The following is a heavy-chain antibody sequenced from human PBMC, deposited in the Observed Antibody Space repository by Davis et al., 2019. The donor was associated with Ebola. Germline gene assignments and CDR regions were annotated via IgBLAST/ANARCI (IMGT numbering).Heavy chain of an antibody. J-gene: IGHJ5*02. CDR3: ARGDGSLYLGELLGNWFDP. CDR2: INPNSGGT. Sequence: ASVKVSCKASGYTFTGYYMHWVRQAPGQGLEWMGRINPNSGGTNYAQKFQGRVTMTRDTSATTAYMELSSLRSEDTAVYLCARGDGSLYLGELLGNWFDPWGQGTLVTVSS. D-gene: IGHD3-10*01. V-gene: IGHV1-2*06. CDR1: GYTFTGYY.